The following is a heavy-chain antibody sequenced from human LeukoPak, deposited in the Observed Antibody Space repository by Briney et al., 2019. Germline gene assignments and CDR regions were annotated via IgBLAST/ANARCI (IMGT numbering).Heavy chain of an antibody. Sequence: PSETLSLTCAVYGESFSGYYWSWIRQPPGKGLEWLGEINHSGSTNYNPSLKSRVTISVDTSKNQFSLKLSSVTAADTAVYYCARPRGRYCSSTSCHSSNNWFDPRGQGTLVTVSS. CDR2: INHSGST. V-gene: IGHV4-34*01. J-gene: IGHJ5*02. D-gene: IGHD2-2*01. CDR3: ARPRGRYCSSTSCHSSNNWFDP. CDR1: GESFSGYY.